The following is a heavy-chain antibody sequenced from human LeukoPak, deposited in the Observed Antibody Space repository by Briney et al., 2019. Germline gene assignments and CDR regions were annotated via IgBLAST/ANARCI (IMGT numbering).Heavy chain of an antibody. CDR2: PYASGST. CDR1: GCSISSCGYY. D-gene: IGHD3-10*01. Sequence: SETLSLTCTVSGCSISSCGYYWIWIPPHPGQYLEWFIYPYASGSTYYNPSLKSRVTISVDTSKNQFSLKLSSVTAADTAVYYCARDASLITMVRGVTYDAFDIWGQGTMVTVSS. J-gene: IGHJ3*02. V-gene: IGHV4-31*03. CDR3: ARDASLITMVRGVTYDAFDI.